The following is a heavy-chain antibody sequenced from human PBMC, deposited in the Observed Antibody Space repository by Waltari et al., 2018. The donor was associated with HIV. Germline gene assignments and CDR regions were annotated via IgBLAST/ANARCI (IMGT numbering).Heavy chain of an antibody. CDR3: ASQNRGLIAAAGTGRYYYYGMDV. V-gene: IGHV1-69*01. J-gene: IGHJ6*02. CDR1: GGTFSRYA. Sequence: QVQLVQSGAEVKKPGSSVKVSCKASGGTFSRYAISWVRKAPGQGLEWMVGFIPIFGTANYAQRFQDRVTITADESTSTAYMELSSLRFEDTAVYYCASQNRGLIAAAGTGRYYYYGMDVWGQGTTVTVSS. D-gene: IGHD6-13*01. CDR2: FIPIFGTA.